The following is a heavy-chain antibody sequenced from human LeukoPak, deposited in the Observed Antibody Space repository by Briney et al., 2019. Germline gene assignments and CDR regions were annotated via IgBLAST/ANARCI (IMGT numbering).Heavy chain of an antibody. D-gene: IGHD3-10*01. V-gene: IGHV4-59*08. CDR3: ASLDYYGSGSYSY. CDR1: GGSISSYS. CDR2: ISYSGNT. J-gene: IGHJ4*02. Sequence: SETLSLTCTVSGGSISSYSWTWIRQPPGKGLEWIGYISYSGNTNYNPSLKSRVTISVDTSKNQFSLKLSSVTAADTAVYYCASLDYYGSGSYSYWGQGTLVTVSS.